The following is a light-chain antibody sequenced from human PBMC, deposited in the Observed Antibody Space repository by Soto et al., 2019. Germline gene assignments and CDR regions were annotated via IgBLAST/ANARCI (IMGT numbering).Light chain of an antibody. CDR1: SSDVGGYDY. Sequence: QSVLTQPASVSGSPGQSITISCTGTSSDVGGYDYVSWYLHHPGKAPKLMIHDVSNRPSGVSNRFSGSKSGNTASLTISGLQPEDEADYYCSSYTSTSALAFGGGTKVTVL. CDR3: SSYTSTSALA. J-gene: IGLJ3*02. V-gene: IGLV2-14*03. CDR2: DVS.